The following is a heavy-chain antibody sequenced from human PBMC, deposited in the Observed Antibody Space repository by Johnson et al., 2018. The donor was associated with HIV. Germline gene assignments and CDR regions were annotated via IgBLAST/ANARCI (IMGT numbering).Heavy chain of an antibody. Sequence: EVQLVESGGGVVQPGRSLRLSCAASGFTFSRYWMSWVRQAPGKGLEWVANIKQDGSEKYYVESVKGRFTISRDNAKNSLDLQMNSLRAEDTAVYYCARDKCSGGSCYDDDVFDIWGQGTMVTVSS. J-gene: IGHJ3*02. V-gene: IGHV3-7*01. CDR3: ARDKCSGGSCYDDDVFDI. D-gene: IGHD2-15*01. CDR2: IKQDGSEK. CDR1: GFTFSRYW.